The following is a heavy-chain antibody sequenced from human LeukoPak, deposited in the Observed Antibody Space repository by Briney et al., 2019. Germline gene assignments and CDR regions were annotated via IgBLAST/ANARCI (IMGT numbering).Heavy chain of an antibody. CDR3: ARGWVVVVAATWVYYYYGMDV. Sequence: PSETLSLTCAVYGGSFSGYYWSWIRQPPGKRLEWIGEINHRGSTNYNPSLKSRVTISVDTSKNQFSLKLSSVTAADTAVYYCARGWVVVVAATWVYYYYGMDVWGQGTTVTVSS. D-gene: IGHD2-15*01. CDR2: INHRGST. V-gene: IGHV4-34*01. CDR1: GGSFSGYY. J-gene: IGHJ6*02.